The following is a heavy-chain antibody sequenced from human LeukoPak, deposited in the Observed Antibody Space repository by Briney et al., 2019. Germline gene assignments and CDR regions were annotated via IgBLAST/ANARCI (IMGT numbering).Heavy chain of an antibody. CDR1: GGSFSGYY. Sequence: SETLSLTCAVYGGSFSGYYWSWIRQPPGKGLEWIGEINHSGSTNYNPSLKSRVTISVDTSKNQFSLKLSSVTAADTAVYYCARGKKRIQLWLLGYYYYMDVWGKGTTVTVSS. D-gene: IGHD5-18*01. J-gene: IGHJ6*03. CDR3: ARGKKRIQLWLLGYYYYMDV. CDR2: INHSGST. V-gene: IGHV4-34*01.